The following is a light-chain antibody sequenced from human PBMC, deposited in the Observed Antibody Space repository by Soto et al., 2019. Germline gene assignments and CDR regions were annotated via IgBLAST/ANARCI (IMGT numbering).Light chain of an antibody. Sequence: EIVLTQSPATLSLSPGERATLSCRASQSVSSYLAWYQQKPGQAPRLLIYDASNRATGIPARFSGSGSGTDLTLTISSIEPEDFAVYYCQQRSNWPPITFGQGTRLEIK. CDR2: DAS. V-gene: IGKV3-11*01. CDR3: QQRSNWPPIT. J-gene: IGKJ5*01. CDR1: QSVSSY.